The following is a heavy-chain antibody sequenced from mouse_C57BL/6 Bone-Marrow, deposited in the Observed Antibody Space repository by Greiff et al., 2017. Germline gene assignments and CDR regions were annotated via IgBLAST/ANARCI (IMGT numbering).Heavy chain of an antibody. Sequence: QVQLQQPGAELVKPGASVKVSCKASGYTFNSYWMHWVKQRPGQGLEWIGRIPPSDSDTNYNQKFKGKATLTADKSSSTAYLQLSSLTSEDSAVYYCAIGFYDYLYSYSMDYWGQGTSVTVSS. D-gene: IGHD2-4*01. CDR2: IPPSDSDT. J-gene: IGHJ4*01. CDR1: GYTFNSYW. V-gene: IGHV1-74*01. CDR3: AIGFYDYLYSYSMDY.